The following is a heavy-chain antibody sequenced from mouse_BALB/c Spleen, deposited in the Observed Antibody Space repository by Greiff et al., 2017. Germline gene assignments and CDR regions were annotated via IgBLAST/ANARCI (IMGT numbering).Heavy chain of an antibody. D-gene: IGHD2-4*01. CDR1: GFTFSSFG. Sequence: EVKVVESGGGLVQPGGSRKLSCAASGFTFSSFGMHWVRQAPEKGLEWVAYISSGSSTIYYADTVKGRFTISRDNPKNTLFLQMTSLRSEDTAMYYCARRSYYDYDDGGMDYWGQGTSVTVSS. CDR2: ISSGSSTI. J-gene: IGHJ4*01. V-gene: IGHV5-17*02. CDR3: ARRSYYDYDDGGMDY.